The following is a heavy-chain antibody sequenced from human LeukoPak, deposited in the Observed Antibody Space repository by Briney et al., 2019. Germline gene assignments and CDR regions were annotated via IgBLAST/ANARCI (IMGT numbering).Heavy chain of an antibody. CDR3: ARDSGTTGEVKFDP. D-gene: IGHD3-10*01. J-gene: IGHJ5*02. Sequence: SETLSLACTVSDGSISSYYWSWIRQPAGKGLEWIGRIYNSGSTTYNPSLKSRVTMSVDTSKNQFSLKLSSVTAADTAVYYCARDSGTTGEVKFDPWGQGTLVTVSS. CDR1: DGSISSYY. V-gene: IGHV4-4*07. CDR2: IYNSGST.